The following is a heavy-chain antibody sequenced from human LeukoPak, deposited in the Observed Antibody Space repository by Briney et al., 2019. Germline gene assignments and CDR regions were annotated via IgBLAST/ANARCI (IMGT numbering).Heavy chain of an antibody. J-gene: IGHJ4*02. CDR2: ISSSSSYT. V-gene: IGHV3-11*03. CDR1: GFTFSVYY. CDR3: ARAETVTTFNPDY. Sequence: GGSLRLSRAPSGFTFSVYYMSWIRQAPGKGLEWVSYISSSSSYTNYADSVKGRFKITRDNAKNSLYLQMNSLRAEDTAVYYCARAETVTTFNPDYWGQGTLVTVSS. D-gene: IGHD4-17*01.